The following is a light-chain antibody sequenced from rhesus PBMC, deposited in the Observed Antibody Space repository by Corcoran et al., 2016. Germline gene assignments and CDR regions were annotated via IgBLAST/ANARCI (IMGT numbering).Light chain of an antibody. CDR3: LQYSSSPYS. J-gene: IGKJ2*01. CDR1: QSISSW. V-gene: IGKV1-22*01. Sequence: DIKMTQSPSSLSASVGDTVTITCRASQSISSWLAWYQQKPGKAPKPLIYKASSLQSGVPSRVSGSGSGTDFNLTLSIRQPEDFATYYCLQYSSSPYSFGQGTKGEIK. CDR2: KAS.